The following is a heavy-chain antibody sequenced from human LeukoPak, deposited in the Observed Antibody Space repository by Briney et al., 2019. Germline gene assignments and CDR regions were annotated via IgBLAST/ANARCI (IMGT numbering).Heavy chain of an antibody. Sequence: PSETLSLTCTVSGGSISSYYWSWIRQPPGKGLEWIGYIYYSGITNYNPSLKSRVTISVDTSKNQFSLKLSSVTAADTAVYYCARLSTYGSGSMNYYYGMDVWGQGTTVTVSS. CDR1: GGSISSYY. CDR2: IYYSGIT. V-gene: IGHV4-59*08. CDR3: ARLSTYGSGSMNYYYGMDV. J-gene: IGHJ6*02. D-gene: IGHD3-10*01.